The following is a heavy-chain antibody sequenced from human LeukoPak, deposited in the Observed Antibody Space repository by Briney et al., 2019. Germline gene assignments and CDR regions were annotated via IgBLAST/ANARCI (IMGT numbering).Heavy chain of an antibody. CDR1: GGSISSSSYY. Sequence: SETLSLTCTVSGGSISSSSYYWGWLRQPPGTGLEWIGSIYYSGSTYYNPSLKSRVTISVDTSKNQFSLKLSSVTAADTAVYYCARSREVVAGYYFDYWGQGTLVTVSS. CDR2: IYYSGST. J-gene: IGHJ4*02. D-gene: IGHD2-15*01. CDR3: ARSREVVAGYYFDY. V-gene: IGHV4-39*01.